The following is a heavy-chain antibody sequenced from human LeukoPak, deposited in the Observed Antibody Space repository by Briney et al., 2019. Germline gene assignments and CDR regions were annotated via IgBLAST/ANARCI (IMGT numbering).Heavy chain of an antibody. CDR1: GYTFTSYD. Sequence: ASVKVSCKASGYTFTSYDINWVRQATGQGLEWMGWMNPNSGNTGYAQKFQGRVTITRNTSISTAYMELSSLRSEDTAVYYCARERGDILTGFHAFDIWGQGTMVTVSS. V-gene: IGHV1-8*03. D-gene: IGHD3-9*01. CDR2: MNPNSGNT. J-gene: IGHJ3*02. CDR3: ARERGDILTGFHAFDI.